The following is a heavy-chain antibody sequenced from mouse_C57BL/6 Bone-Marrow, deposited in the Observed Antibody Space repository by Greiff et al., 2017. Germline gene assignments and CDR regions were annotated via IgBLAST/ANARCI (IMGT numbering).Heavy chain of an antibody. CDR3: ASPIYYYCSSPLYYYDLGY. D-gene: IGHD1-1*01. J-gene: IGHJ4*01. CDR2: IYPGDGST. Sequence: QVQLQQSDAELVKPGASVKISCKASGYTFTDHTIHWMKQRPEQGLEWIGYIYPGDGSTKYTEKFKGKATLTADKSSSTAYLQLNSLTSEDSAVYFCASPIYYYCSSPLYYYDLGYWGQGTSVTVAS. V-gene: IGHV1-78*01. CDR1: GYTFTDHT.